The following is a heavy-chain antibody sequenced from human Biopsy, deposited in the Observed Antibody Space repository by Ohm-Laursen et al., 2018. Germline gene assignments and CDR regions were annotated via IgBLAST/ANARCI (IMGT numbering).Heavy chain of an antibody. CDR1: GGSISSRNHY. Sequence: GTLSLTCSVSGGSISSRNHYWGWLRQPPGKGLAWIGHVYYSGSTFYNSSLESRVTVSVDTSKNQFHLRLTSMRASDSAVYYCARHSLDDFWSGAHYYFDYWGLGTLVTVSS. CDR3: ARHSLDDFWSGAHYYFDY. D-gene: IGHD3-3*01. CDR2: VYYSGST. J-gene: IGHJ4*02. V-gene: IGHV4-39*01.